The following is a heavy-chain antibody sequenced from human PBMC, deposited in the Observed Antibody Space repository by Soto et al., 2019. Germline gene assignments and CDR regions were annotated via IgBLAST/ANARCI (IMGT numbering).Heavy chain of an antibody. CDR2: IGTAGDT. V-gene: IGHV3-13*01. J-gene: IGHJ6*02. D-gene: IGHD6-6*01. CDR1: GFTFSSYD. CDR3: AREHIGSSGSGYYGLDV. Sequence: ESGGGLVQPGGSLRLSCVASGFTFSSYDMHWVRQATGKGLEWVSAIGTAGDTYYPGSVKGRFTISRENAKNSLYLQMNNLRAGDTAVYYCAREHIGSSGSGYYGLDVWGQGTTVTVSS.